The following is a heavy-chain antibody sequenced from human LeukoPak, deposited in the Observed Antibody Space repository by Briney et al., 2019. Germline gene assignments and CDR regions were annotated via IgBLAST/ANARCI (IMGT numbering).Heavy chain of an antibody. D-gene: IGHD3-16*01. J-gene: IGHJ3*02. CDR1: GFTFDDYG. Sequence: GGSLRLSCAASGFTFDDYGMSWVRQAPGKGLEWVSGINWNGGSTGYADSVKGRFTISRDNAKNSLYLQMNSLRAEDTALYYCARPKGLDYDYVWGSSGAFDIWGQGTMVTVSS. V-gene: IGHV3-20*04. CDR2: INWNGGST. CDR3: ARPKGLDYDYVWGSSGAFDI.